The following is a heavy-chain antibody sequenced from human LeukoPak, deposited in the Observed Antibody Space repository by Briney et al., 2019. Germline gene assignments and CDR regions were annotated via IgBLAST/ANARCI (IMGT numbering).Heavy chain of an antibody. Sequence: PSETLSLTCTVSGGSISTYYWSWIRQPPGKGLEWIGYISYSGDITYNPSLRSRVAISVDTSKNQFSLRLSSVTAADTAVYYCARRVGTMTQFDSWGRGILVTVSS. D-gene: IGHD2-2*01. J-gene: IGHJ4*02. V-gene: IGHV4-59*01. CDR3: ARRVGTMTQFDS. CDR1: GGSISTYY. CDR2: ISYSGDI.